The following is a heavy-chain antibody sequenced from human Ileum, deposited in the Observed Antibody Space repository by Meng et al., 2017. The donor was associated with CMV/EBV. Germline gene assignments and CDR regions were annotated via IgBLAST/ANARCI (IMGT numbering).Heavy chain of an antibody. D-gene: IGHD3-3*01. CDR3: ARGGDFWSGYGFDY. CDR2: IHYSGST. J-gene: IGHJ4*02. CDR1: GGSIRSYY. Sequence: SETLSLTCTVSGGSIRSYYWSWIRQSPGKGLEWIGYIHYSGSTNYNPSLKSRVTISVDTSKNQFSLKLSSVTAADTAVYYCARGGDFWSGYGFDYWGQGTLVTVSS. V-gene: IGHV4-59*01.